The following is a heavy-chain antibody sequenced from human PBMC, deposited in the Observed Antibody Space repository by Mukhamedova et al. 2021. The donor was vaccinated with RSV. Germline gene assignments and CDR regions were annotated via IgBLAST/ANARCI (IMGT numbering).Heavy chain of an antibody. J-gene: IGHJ6*02. D-gene: IGHD6-19*01. V-gene: IGHV3-30*18. CDR3: AKVRPTAVAYYFGMDV. Sequence: AVISYDGSNKYYADSVKGRFTISRDNSKNTLYLQMNSLRAEDTAVYYCAKVRPTAVAYYFGMDVWGQGTTVTVSS. CDR2: ISYDGSNK.